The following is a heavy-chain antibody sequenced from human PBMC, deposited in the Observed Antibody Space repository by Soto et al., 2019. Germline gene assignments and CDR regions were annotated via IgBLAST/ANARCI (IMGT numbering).Heavy chain of an antibody. V-gene: IGHV3-15*01. Sequence: EVQLVESGGGLVKPGGSLRLSCAASGFTFSNAWMSWVRQAPGKGLEWVGRIKSKTDGGTTDYAAPVKGRFTISRDDSKNTLYLQMNSLKTEDTAVYYCTTDLETTVTNEPFDYWGQGTLVTVSS. CDR2: IKSKTDGGTT. CDR1: GFTFSNAW. CDR3: TTDLETTVTNEPFDY. D-gene: IGHD4-17*01. J-gene: IGHJ4*02.